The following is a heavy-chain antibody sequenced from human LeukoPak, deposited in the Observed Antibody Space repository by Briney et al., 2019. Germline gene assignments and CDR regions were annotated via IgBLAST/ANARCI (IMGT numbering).Heavy chain of an antibody. CDR1: GYTFSDYW. V-gene: IGHV5-51*01. J-gene: IGHJ4*02. D-gene: IGHD5-24*01. CDR2: IYPGDSDT. Sequence: GESLKISCKASGYTFSDYWIGWVRQMPGQGLEWMGIIYPGDSDTRYSPSFQGQVTISADKSISTAYLQWSSLKASDTAMYYCAASSVEMAPFDYWGQGTLVTVSS. CDR3: AASSVEMAPFDY.